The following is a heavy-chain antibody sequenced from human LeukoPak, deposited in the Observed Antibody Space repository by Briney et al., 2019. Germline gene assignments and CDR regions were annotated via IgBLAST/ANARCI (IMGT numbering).Heavy chain of an antibody. Sequence: GSLRLSCAASGFTFSSYGMHWVRQAPGKGLEWVAVISYDGSNKYYADSVKGRFTISRDNSKNTLYLQVNSLRAEDTAVYYCARVNGDYGGSTDYWGQGTLVTVSS. V-gene: IGHV3-30*03. CDR1: GFTFSSYG. CDR3: ARVNGDYGGSTDY. D-gene: IGHD4-23*01. J-gene: IGHJ4*02. CDR2: ISYDGSNK.